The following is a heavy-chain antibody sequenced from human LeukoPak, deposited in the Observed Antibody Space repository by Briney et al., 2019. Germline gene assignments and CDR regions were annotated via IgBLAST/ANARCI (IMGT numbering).Heavy chain of an antibody. J-gene: IGHJ4*02. D-gene: IGHD3-22*01. CDR2: ISGSGGGT. CDR3: AKAEGITMIVVVITPFDY. CDR1: GFTFSNAW. Sequence: GGSLRLSCAASGFTFSNAWMSWVRQAPGKGLEWVSAISGSGGGTYYADSVKGRFTISRDNSKNTLYLQMNSLRAEDTAVYYCAKAEGITMIVVVITPFDYWGQGTLVTVSS. V-gene: IGHV3-23*01.